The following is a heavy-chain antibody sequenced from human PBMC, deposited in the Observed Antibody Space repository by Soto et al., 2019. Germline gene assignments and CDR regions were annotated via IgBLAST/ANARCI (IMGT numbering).Heavy chain of an antibody. Sequence: KPSETLSLTCTVSGGSISSGGYYWSWIRQHPGKGLEWIGYIYYSGSTYYNPSLKSRVTISVDTSKNQFSLKLSSVTAADTAVYYCARAGVVVVVPAAIFSGRYGMDVWGQGTTVTVSS. CDR1: GGSISSGGYY. J-gene: IGHJ6*02. CDR2: IYYSGST. CDR3: ARAGVVVVVPAAIFSGRYGMDV. D-gene: IGHD2-2*01. V-gene: IGHV4-31*03.